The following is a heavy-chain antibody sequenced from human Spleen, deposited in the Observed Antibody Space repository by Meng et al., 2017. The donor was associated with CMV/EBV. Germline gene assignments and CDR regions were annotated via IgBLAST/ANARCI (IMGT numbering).Heavy chain of an antibody. CDR2: IYYSGST. CDR3: ARDGSGSSGYYLNYYYYYGMDV. D-gene: IGHD3-22*01. V-gene: IGHV4-61*01. Sequence: SETLSLTCTVSGGSVSSGSYYWSWIRQPPGKGLEWIGYIYYSGSTNYNPSLKSRVTISVDTSKNKFSLKLSSVTAADTAVYYCARDGSGSSGYYLNYYYYYGMDVWGQGTTVTVSS. CDR1: GGSVSSGSYY. J-gene: IGHJ6*02.